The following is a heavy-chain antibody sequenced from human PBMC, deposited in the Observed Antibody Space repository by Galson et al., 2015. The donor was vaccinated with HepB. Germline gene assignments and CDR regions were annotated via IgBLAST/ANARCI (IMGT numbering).Heavy chain of an antibody. Sequence: SVKVSCKVSGYTLTELSMHWVRQAPGKGLEWMGGFDPEDGETIYAQKFQGRVTMTEDTSTDTAYMELSSLRSEDTAVYYCATASGFSAYYYDMDVWGQGTTVTVSS. CDR2: FDPEDGET. V-gene: IGHV1-24*01. CDR1: GYTLTELS. D-gene: IGHD3-10*01. J-gene: IGHJ6*02. CDR3: ATASGFSAYYYDMDV.